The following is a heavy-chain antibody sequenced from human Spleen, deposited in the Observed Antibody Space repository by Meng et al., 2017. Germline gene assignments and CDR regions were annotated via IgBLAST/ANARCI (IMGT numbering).Heavy chain of an antibody. V-gene: IGHV3-21*01. CDR1: GFTFSSYS. CDR2: ISSSSTYI. CDR3: ARVLTLEHTKGLDY. J-gene: IGHJ4*02. D-gene: IGHD1-1*01. Sequence: GGSLRLSCVASGFTFSSYSMSWVRQAPGKRLEWVSSISSSSTYIYYADSVRGRFTISRDNAKNSLYLQMNSLRAEDTAAYSCARVLTLEHTKGLDYWGQGTLVTVSS.